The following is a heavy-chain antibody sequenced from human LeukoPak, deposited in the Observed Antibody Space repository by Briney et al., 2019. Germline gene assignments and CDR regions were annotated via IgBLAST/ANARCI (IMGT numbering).Heavy chain of an antibody. Sequence: GGSLRLSCAASGFSVSRNYMSWVRQAPGKGLEWVPAISGSGGSTYYADSVKGRFTISRDNSKNTLYLQMNSLRAEDTAVYYCAPARSEVADYWGQGTLVTVSS. CDR3: APARSEVADY. J-gene: IGHJ4*02. CDR2: ISGSGGST. V-gene: IGHV3-23*01. CDR1: GFSVSRNY. D-gene: IGHD2-15*01.